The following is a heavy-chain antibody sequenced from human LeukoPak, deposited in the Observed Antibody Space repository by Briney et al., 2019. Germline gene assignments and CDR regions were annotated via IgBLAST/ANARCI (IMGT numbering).Heavy chain of an antibody. V-gene: IGHV4-61*02. CDR2: IYTSGST. CDR3: ASGTLPPAYFDY. J-gene: IGHJ4*02. CDR1: GGSISSGSYY. D-gene: IGHD1-14*01. Sequence: PSQTLSLTCTVSGGSISSGSYYWSWIRQPAGKRLEWIGRIYTSGSTNYNPSLKSRVTISVDTSKNQFSLKLSSVTAADTAVYYCASGTLPPAYFDYWGQGTLVTVSS.